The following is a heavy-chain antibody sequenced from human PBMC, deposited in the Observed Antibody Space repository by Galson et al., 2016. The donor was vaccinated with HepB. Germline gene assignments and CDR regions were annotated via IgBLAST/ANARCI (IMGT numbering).Heavy chain of an antibody. D-gene: IGHD3-22*01. J-gene: IGHJ4*02. CDR1: GFIFSIYS. CDR3: ARDGGKRNLNYYGTSGYSDF. V-gene: IGHV3-30*04. CDR2: ISYDGSKK. Sequence: SLRLSCAASGFIFSIYSVHWVRQAPGKGLEWVAFISYDGSKKYYADSVKGRFTISRDNSKNTLYLQMNSLRAEDTAVYYCARDGGKRNLNYYGTSGYSDFWGQGTLVTVSS.